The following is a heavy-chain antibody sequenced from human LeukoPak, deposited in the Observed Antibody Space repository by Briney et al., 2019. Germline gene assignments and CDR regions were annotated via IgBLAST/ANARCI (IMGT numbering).Heavy chain of an antibody. D-gene: IGHD2-8*01. Sequence: GGSLRLSCAASGFTFSSYGMHWVRQAPGKGLQWVAVISYDGSNKYYADSVKGRFTISRGNSKSTLYLQMNSLRAEDTAVYYCAKGQMGPYYFDYWGQGTLVTVSS. CDR3: AKGQMGPYYFDY. CDR1: GFTFSSYG. J-gene: IGHJ4*02. CDR2: ISYDGSNK. V-gene: IGHV3-30*18.